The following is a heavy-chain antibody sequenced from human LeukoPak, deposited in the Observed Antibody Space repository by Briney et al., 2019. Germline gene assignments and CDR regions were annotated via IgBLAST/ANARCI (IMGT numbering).Heavy chain of an antibody. D-gene: IGHD5-12*01. CDR2: TNRGGTVN. J-gene: IGHJ4*02. Sequence: VYLTFSCAGSSFTFSAFYMIWHRQSPGQGLKFVINTNRGGTVNAYIFSVKGPLTISTDNAKKSLFLEVNSLRADDTAVLYCARDPGYSAFVLWGQGSLVTVPS. CDR3: ARDPGYSAFVL. V-gene: IGHV3-7*01. CDR1: SFTFSAFY.